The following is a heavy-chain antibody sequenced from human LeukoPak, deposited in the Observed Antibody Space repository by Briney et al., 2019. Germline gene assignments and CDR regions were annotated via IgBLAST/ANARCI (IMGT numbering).Heavy chain of an antibody. CDR1: GFTFSSYA. J-gene: IGHJ4*02. D-gene: IGHD3-22*01. CDR3: ARAMMVVSNLWGVFDY. V-gene: IGHV3-23*01. Sequence: PGGSLRLSCAASGFTFSSYAMSWVRQAPGKGLEWVSGISGSGGSTYYADSVKGRLTISRDNSKNKMYLQVNSLRAEDTAIYYCARAMMVVSNLWGVFDYWGRGALVTVSS. CDR2: ISGSGGST.